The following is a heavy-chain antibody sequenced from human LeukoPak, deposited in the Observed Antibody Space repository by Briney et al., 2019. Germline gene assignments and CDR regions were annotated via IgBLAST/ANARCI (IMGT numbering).Heavy chain of an antibody. CDR2: IWYDGSNK. Sequence: GGSLRLSCAASGFTFSSYGMHWVRQAPGKGLEWVAVIWYDGSNKYYADSVKGRFTISRDNSKNTLYLQMNSLRAEDTAVYYCARDTRIGYCSSTSCHATYYYFGMDVWGQGTTVTVSS. CDR3: ARDTRIGYCSSTSCHATYYYFGMDV. V-gene: IGHV3-33*01. J-gene: IGHJ6*02. D-gene: IGHD2-2*01. CDR1: GFTFSSYG.